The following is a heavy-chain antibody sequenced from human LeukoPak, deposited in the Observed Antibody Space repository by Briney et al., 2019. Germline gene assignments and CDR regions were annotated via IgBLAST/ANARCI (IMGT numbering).Heavy chain of an antibody. D-gene: IGHD3-22*01. CDR2: ISGSGGST. Sequence: GGSLRLSCAASGFTFSSYAMSWVRQAPGKGLEWVSAISGSGGSTYYADSVKGRFTISRDNSKNTLYLQMNSLRAEDTAVYYCAKYDSSGYYYADYYYGMDVWGQGTTVTVS. CDR1: GFTFSSYA. CDR3: AKYDSSGYYYADYYYGMDV. J-gene: IGHJ6*02. V-gene: IGHV3-23*01.